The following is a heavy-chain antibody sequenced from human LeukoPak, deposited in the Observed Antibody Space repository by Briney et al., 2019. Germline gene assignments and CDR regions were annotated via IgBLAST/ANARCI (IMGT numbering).Heavy chain of an antibody. Sequence: GGSLRLSCAASGFTFSSYAMNWVRQAPGKGLEWVSHISGSGGSTYYADSVKGRFTFSRGNSKNTLYLQMNSLRAEDTAVYYCAKRPGRYFALDIWGQGTMVTVSS. CDR2: ISGSGGST. CDR1: GFTFSSYA. J-gene: IGHJ3*02. CDR3: AKRPGRYFALDI. V-gene: IGHV3-23*01. D-gene: IGHD1-26*01.